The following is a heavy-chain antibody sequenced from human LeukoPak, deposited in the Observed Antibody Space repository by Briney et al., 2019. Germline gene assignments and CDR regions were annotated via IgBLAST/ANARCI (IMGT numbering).Heavy chain of an antibody. CDR3: AREQYSSSPFGY. V-gene: IGHV1-2*06. Sequence: GASVKVSCKASGYTFTGYYMHWVRQAPGQGLEWMGRINPNSGGTNYAQKFQGRVTMTRDTSISTAYMELSRLRSDDTAVYYCAREQYSSSPFGYWGQGTLVTVSS. J-gene: IGHJ4*02. D-gene: IGHD6-6*01. CDR2: INPNSGGT. CDR1: GYTFTGYY.